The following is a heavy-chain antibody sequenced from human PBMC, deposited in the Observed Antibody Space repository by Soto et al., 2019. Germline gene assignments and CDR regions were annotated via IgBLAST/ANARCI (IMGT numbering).Heavy chain of an antibody. CDR2: ISYDGSNK. CDR3: AKPLSSGPKDWYFEL. V-gene: IGHV3-30*18. Sequence: QVPLVESGGGVVQPGRSLRLSCAASGFTFRSYGMHWVRQAPGKGLEWVAVISYDGSNKYYADSVKGRFTISRDNSKNTLYLQMNCLRAEDTAVYYCAKPLSSGPKDWYFELWGRGTLVTVSS. D-gene: IGHD6-19*01. J-gene: IGHJ2*01. CDR1: GFTFRSYG.